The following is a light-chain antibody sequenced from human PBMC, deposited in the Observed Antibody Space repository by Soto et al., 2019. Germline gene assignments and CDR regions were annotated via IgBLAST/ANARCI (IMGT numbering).Light chain of an antibody. Sequence: DIEMTQSPSSLSASVGDRVTITCRASQGIRNYLGWYQQKPGKAPKRLIYAASSLESGVPSRFSGSGSGTEFTLTISSLQPEDFETYYCLQHDTYPQTFGQGTKVEVK. CDR3: LQHDTYPQT. J-gene: IGKJ1*01. CDR1: QGIRNY. CDR2: AAS. V-gene: IGKV1-17*01.